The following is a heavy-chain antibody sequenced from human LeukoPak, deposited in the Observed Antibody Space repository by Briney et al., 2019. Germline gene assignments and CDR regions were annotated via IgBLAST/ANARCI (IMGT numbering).Heavy chain of an antibody. D-gene: IGHD6-13*01. J-gene: IGHJ4*02. CDR1: GGSISSYY. V-gene: IGHV4-59*08. CDR3: ARGAAGTVPFDY. Sequence: SETLSLTCAVSGGSISSYYWSWIRQPPGKGLEWIGYTHYSGSTDYNPSLKTRVTISVDTSKNQFSLKLSSVTAADTAVYYCARGAAGTVPFDYGGQGTLVTVSS. CDR2: THYSGST.